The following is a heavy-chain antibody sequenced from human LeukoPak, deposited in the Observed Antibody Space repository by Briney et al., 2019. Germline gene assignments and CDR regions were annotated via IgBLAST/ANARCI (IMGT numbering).Heavy chain of an antibody. CDR2: ISYDGSNK. D-gene: IGHD3-16*01. J-gene: IGHJ4*02. V-gene: IGHV3-30*03. Sequence: GGSLRLSCAASGFTFSSYGMHWVRQAPGKGLEWVAVISYDGSNKYYADSVKGRFTISRDNSKNTRYLQMNSLRAEDTAVYYCARDGDYGDYWGQGTLVTVSS. CDR3: ARDGDYGDY. CDR1: GFTFSSYG.